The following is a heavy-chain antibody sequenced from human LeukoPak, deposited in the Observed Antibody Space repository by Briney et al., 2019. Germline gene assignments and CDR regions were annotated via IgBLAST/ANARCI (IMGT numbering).Heavy chain of an antibody. Sequence: GGSLRLSCAASGFTFSSYNMNWVRQAPGKGLEWVSSISSSSSYIYYADSVKGRFTISRDNAKNSLYLQMNSLRAEDTAVYYCARGPQAYYDFWSGYDLDYWGQGTLVTVSS. CDR2: ISSSSSYI. D-gene: IGHD3-3*01. CDR3: ARGPQAYYDFWSGYDLDY. J-gene: IGHJ4*02. CDR1: GFTFSSYN. V-gene: IGHV3-21*01.